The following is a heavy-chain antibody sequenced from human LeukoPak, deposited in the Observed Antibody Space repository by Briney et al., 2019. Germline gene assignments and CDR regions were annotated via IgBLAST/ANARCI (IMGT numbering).Heavy chain of an antibody. Sequence: ASVKVSCKASGYTFTNYYMHWVRQAPGQGLEWMGVINPNGGGTSYAQKFQGRVTMTRDTSTSTVYMELSSLRSEDTAVYYCAAWGSSSSPLPGMDVWGQGTTVTVSS. V-gene: IGHV1-46*01. D-gene: IGHD6-13*01. J-gene: IGHJ6*02. CDR1: GYTFTNYY. CDR2: INPNGGGT. CDR3: AAWGSSSSPLPGMDV.